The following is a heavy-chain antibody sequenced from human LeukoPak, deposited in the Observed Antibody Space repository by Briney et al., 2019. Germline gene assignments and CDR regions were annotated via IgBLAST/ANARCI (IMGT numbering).Heavy chain of an antibody. CDR1: GYTFTNYY. D-gene: IGHD2-15*01. CDR2: IDPSGGST. CDR3: ARGRQRNVVVEVAAPGGWFDP. J-gene: IGHJ5*02. V-gene: IGHV1-46*01. Sequence: ASVKVSCKASGYTFTNYYIHWVRQAPGQGLEWMGIIDPSGGSTTYAQKFQGRVTTTRDTSISTAYMELSRLRSDDTAVYFCARGRQRNVVVEVAAPGGWFDPWGQGTLVTVSS.